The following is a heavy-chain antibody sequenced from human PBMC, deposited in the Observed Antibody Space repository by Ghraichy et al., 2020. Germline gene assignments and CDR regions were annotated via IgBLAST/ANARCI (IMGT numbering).Heavy chain of an antibody. CDR2: IIPIFGTA. V-gene: IGHV1-69*13. CDR3: ARDVGSYYVDLMVGGKYNWFDP. Sequence: SVKVSCKASGGTFSSYAISWVRQAPGQGLEWMGGIIPIFGTANYAQKFQGRVTITADESTSTAYMELSSLRSEDTAVYYCARDVGSYYVDLMVGGKYNWFDPWGQGTLVTVSS. D-gene: IGHD1-26*01. J-gene: IGHJ5*02. CDR1: GGTFSSYA.